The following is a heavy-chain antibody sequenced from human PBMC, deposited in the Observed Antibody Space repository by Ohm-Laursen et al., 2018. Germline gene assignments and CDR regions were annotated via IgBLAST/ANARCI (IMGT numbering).Heavy chain of an antibody. Sequence: SLRLSCTASGFTFSSYSMNWVRQATGKGLEWVSSISSSSSYIYYADSVKGRFTISRDNAKNTLYLQMNSLRAEDTAVYYCASWWTRGMWGQGTTVTVSS. D-gene: IGHD2-15*01. CDR2: ISSSSSYI. V-gene: IGHV3-21*01. CDR1: GFTFSSYS. CDR3: ASWWTRGM. J-gene: IGHJ3*02.